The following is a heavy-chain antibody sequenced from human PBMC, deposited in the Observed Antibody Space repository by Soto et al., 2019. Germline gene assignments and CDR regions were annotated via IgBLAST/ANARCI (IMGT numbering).Heavy chain of an antibody. V-gene: IGHV1-18*01. D-gene: IGHD1-20*01. CDR3: VKGLNIDYKSNWFYFES. CDR1: GYTFTSYG. Sequence: ASVKVSCKASGYTFTSYGISWVRQAPGQGLEWMGWISAYNGNTNYAQKLQGRVTMTTDTSTSTAYMELRSLRVEDTALYYCVKGLNIDYKSNWFYFESWGQGTVVTVSS. J-gene: IGHJ4*02. CDR2: ISAYNGNT.